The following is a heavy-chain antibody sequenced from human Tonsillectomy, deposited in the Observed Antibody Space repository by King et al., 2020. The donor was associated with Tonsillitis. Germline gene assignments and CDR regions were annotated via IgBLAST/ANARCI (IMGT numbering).Heavy chain of an antibody. CDR2: ISFDGSNK. CDR3: ATTGNYYYYYYGMGV. J-gene: IGHJ6*02. CDR1: GFTFSSYP. V-gene: IGHV3-30*04. Sequence: VQLVESGGGVVQPGRSRRLSCAASGFTFSSYPMHWVRQAPGKGLEWVAVISFDGSNKYYADSVKGRFTISRDNSNSTLYLQMNSLRASDTAVYYCATTGNYYYYYYGMGVWGQGTTVTVSS.